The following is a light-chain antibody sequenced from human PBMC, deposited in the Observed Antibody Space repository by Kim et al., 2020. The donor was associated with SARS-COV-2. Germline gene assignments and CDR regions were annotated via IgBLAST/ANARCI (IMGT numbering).Light chain of an antibody. Sequence: AHVGARVTLNCRGSQGIGSWLAWYQQKPGKAPKLLIYAASSLQSGVPSRFSGSGFGTDFTLTISSLQPEDFATYYCQQANESHYTFGQGTKLEI. CDR1: QGIGSW. CDR3: QQANESHYT. CDR2: AAS. J-gene: IGKJ2*01. V-gene: IGKV1-12*01.